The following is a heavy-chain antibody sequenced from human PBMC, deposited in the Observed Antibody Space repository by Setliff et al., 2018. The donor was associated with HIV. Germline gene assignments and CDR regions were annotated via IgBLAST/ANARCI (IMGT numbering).Heavy chain of an antibody. J-gene: IGHJ4*02. CDR3: ARRPGGITRARLDN. Sequence: SETLSLTCAVYGESFSRYYFTWIRQAPGRGLEWIGEINHSAFTKYNPSLASRVTISIDTSKNQFSLLLSSVTAADTAMYFCARRPGGITRARLDNWGQGTLVTVSS. D-gene: IGHD3-16*01. V-gene: IGHV4-34*01. CDR1: GESFSRYY. CDR2: INHSAFT.